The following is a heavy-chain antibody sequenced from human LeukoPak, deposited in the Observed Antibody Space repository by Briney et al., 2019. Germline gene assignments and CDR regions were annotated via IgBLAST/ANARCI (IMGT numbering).Heavy chain of an antibody. V-gene: IGHV3-21*04. J-gene: IGHJ4*02. Sequence: PGGSLRLSCAASGFTFSSYSMNWVRQAPGKGLEWVSSISSSSSYIYYADSVKGRLTISRDNSRNTLYLQMNGLRAEDTAVYYCAKNRYSSSSSGVDYWGQGTLVTVSS. D-gene: IGHD6-6*01. CDR1: GFTFSSYS. CDR3: AKNRYSSSSSGVDY. CDR2: ISSSSSYI.